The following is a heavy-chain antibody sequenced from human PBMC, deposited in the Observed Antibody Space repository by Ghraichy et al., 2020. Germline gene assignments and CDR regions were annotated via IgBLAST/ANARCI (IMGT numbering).Heavy chain of an antibody. Sequence: GGSLRLSCAASGFTFSRLGMHWVRQAPGKGLEWVAVIWYDGSNKYYADSVKGRFTISRDDSKSTVYLQMNSLRAEDTAVYYCASAGGSYLDSWGQGTLVTVSS. D-gene: IGHD1-26*01. J-gene: IGHJ5*01. CDR3: ASAGGSYLDS. CDR1: GFTFSRLG. V-gene: IGHV3-33*01. CDR2: IWYDGSNK.